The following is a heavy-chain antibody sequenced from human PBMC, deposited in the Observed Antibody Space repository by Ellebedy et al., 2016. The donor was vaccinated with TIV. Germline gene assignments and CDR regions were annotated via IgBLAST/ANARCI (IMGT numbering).Heavy chain of an antibody. CDR2: IYSSGGST. Sequence: GGSLRLSCAASEFTFSDYYMSWVRQAPGRGLEWVSTIYSSGGSTYYAGSVKGRFTISRDNSKNTLYLQMNSLRAEDTAVYYCAKGPSGSYSDYWGQGTLVTVSS. D-gene: IGHD1-26*01. CDR1: EFTFSDYY. V-gene: IGHV3-23*05. CDR3: AKGPSGSYSDY. J-gene: IGHJ4*02.